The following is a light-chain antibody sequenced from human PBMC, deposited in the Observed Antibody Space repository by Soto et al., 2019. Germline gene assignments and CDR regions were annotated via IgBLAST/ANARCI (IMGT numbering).Light chain of an antibody. J-gene: IGKJ1*01. V-gene: IGKV4-1*01. Sequence: DFVMTQSPDSLAVSLGERATINCKSSQSILYSSNNNDYLAWYQQKPGQPPKLLIYWASTRESGVPDRFSGSGSGTDFTLTISTLQAEDVAVYYCQQYYSTPLTFGQGTKVEIK. CDR3: QQYYSTPLT. CDR1: QSILYSSNNNDY. CDR2: WAS.